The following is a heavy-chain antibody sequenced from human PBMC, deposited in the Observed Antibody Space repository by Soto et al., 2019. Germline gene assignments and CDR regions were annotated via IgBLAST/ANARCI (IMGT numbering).Heavy chain of an antibody. J-gene: IGHJ4*02. V-gene: IGHV4-39*02. CDR1: GGSISSSSYY. CDR2: IYNSGST. CDR3: ARDKITGLFDY. D-gene: IGHD2-8*02. Sequence: PSETLSLTYTVSGGSISSSSYYWGWISQPPGKGLEWIGSIYNSGSTYYETSLKSRVTISVDTSKNQFSLKLSSVTAADTAVYYCARDKITGLFDYWGQGTLVTVSS.